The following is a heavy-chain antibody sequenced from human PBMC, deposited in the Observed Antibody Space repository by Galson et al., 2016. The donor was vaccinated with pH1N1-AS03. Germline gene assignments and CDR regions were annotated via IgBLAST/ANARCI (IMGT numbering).Heavy chain of an antibody. CDR2: VKGVLRTT. J-gene: IGHJ4*02. D-gene: IGHD3-9*01. Sequence: SVKVSCKASGLTFSSYAISWVRQAPGQGLEWMGGVKGVLRTTNYAQKFQGRITITMDQSTGTAYMEVSSLRAEDTAVYYCATAGNYFDIRRFDYWGQGTPVTVFS. CDR1: GLTFSSYA. V-gene: IGHV1-69*05. CDR3: ATAGNYFDIRRFDY.